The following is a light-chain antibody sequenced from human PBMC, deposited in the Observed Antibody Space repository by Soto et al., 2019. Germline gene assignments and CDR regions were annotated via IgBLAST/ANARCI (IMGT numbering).Light chain of an antibody. CDR1: QSITTY. CDR2: AAS. CDR3: QQSYGTPWT. V-gene: IGKV1-39*01. J-gene: IGKJ1*01. Sequence: DIQMTQSPSSLSASVGDRVTVTCRASQSITTYLNWYQQKPGKAPKLLIYAASSLQSGVPSRFSGSGSGTDFTLTITSLQPEDFATCICQQSYGTPWTFGQGTKVEIK.